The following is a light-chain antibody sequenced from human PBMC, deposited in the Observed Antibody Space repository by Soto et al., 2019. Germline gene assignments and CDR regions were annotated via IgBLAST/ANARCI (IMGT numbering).Light chain of an antibody. V-gene: IGKV1-39*01. CDR3: QQSYSTLQT. CDR2: AAS. J-gene: IGKJ1*01. CDR1: QSINSY. Sequence: DIQMTQSPSSLSASVGDRVTITCRASQSINSYLNWYQQKPGKAPKLLIYAASSLQSGVPSRFSGSGSGTDFTLTISSLQPEDFATYYCQQSYSTLQTFGQGTKVDIK.